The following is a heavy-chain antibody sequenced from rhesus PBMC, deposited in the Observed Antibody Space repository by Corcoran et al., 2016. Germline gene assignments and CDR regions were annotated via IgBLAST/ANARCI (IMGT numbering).Heavy chain of an antibody. CDR3: ARDRSSSYEAAFDF. V-gene: IGHV4-173*01. Sequence: QLQLQESGPGLVKPSETLSLTCAVSGGSISSNSWSWIRQPPGQGLEWVGRISGSGGTTDYNPSLKSRVTISTDTSKNQFFLRLSFVTAADTAVYYCARDRSSSYEAAFDFWGQGLRVIVSS. J-gene: IGHJ3*01. CDR1: GGSISSNS. D-gene: IGHD6-43*01. CDR2: ISGSGGTT.